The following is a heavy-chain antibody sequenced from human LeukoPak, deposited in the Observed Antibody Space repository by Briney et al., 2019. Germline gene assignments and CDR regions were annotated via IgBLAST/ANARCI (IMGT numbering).Heavy chain of an antibody. J-gene: IGHJ6*04. V-gene: IGHV3-7*01. CDR1: GFTFSNYW. CDR3: ARDDGDV. CDR2: INEDGSGK. Sequence: PAGGSLRLSCVSSGFTFSNYWMKWVRQAPGKGLEWVASINEDGSGKFFVGSVKDRITISRDNTRNSLDLQINSLTVEDTAIYYCARDDGDVWGTGTTVTVSS.